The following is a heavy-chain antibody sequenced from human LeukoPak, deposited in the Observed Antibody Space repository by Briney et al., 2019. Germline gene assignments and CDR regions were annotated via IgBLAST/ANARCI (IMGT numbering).Heavy chain of an antibody. Sequence: GGSLRLFCAASGFIFNNYWMTWVRRAPGKGLEWVATIKQDGSETYYVDSVKGRFTISRDNAKNSLCLQVNSLRAEDTAIYYCARLSGRDYNPRVFDYWGQGTLVTVSS. J-gene: IGHJ4*02. D-gene: IGHD4-11*01. CDR3: ARLSGRDYNPRVFDY. CDR2: IKQDGSET. V-gene: IGHV3-7*03. CDR1: GFIFNNYW.